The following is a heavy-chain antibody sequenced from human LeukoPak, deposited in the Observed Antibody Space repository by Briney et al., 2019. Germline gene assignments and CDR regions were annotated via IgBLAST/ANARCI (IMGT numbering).Heavy chain of an antibody. CDR2: IAYDVSNK. Sequence: RTLRLSCAVSGFTFSGYGIHWVRQAPGKGLEWVGVIAYDVSNKSYADSGPGRFTISRDTTKNRLYLQMNSVRVEDTAVYYCDGGVDYYGSGNSESWGAIWFDPWGQGTLVTVSS. CDR3: DGGVDYYGSGNSESWGAIWFDP. V-gene: IGHV3-30*19. D-gene: IGHD3-10*01. CDR1: GFTFSGYG. J-gene: IGHJ5*02.